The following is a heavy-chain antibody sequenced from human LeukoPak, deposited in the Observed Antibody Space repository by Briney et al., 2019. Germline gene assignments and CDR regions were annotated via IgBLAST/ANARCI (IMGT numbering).Heavy chain of an antibody. CDR3: AAGTPNIVAHDAFDI. V-gene: IGHV1-58*02. Sequence: TSVKVSCKASGFTFTSSAMQWVRQARGQRLEWIGWIVVGSGNTNYAQKFQERVTITRDVSTSTAYMELSSLRSEDTAVYYCAAGTPNIVAHDAFDIWGQGTMVTVSS. CDR1: GFTFTSSA. CDR2: IVVGSGNT. J-gene: IGHJ3*02. D-gene: IGHD5-12*01.